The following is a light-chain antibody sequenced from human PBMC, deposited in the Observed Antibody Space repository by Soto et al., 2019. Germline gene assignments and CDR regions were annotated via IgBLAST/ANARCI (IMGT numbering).Light chain of an antibody. V-gene: IGLV2-14*01. CDR1: SSDVGGYNY. Sequence: ALTQPASVSGSPGQSITISCTGTSSDVGGYNYVSWYQQHPGKAPKLMIYEVSNRPSGVSNRFSGSKSGNTASLTISGLQAEDEAHYYCSSYTSSSTGVFGTGTKVTVL. CDR2: EVS. J-gene: IGLJ1*01. CDR3: SSYTSSSTGV.